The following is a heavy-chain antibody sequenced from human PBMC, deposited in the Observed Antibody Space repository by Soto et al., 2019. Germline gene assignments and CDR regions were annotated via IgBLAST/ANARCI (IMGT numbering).Heavy chain of an antibody. Sequence: GGSLRLSCAASGFTFSSYAMSWVRQAPGKGLEWVSAISGSGGSTYYAESVKGRFTISRDNSKNTLYLQMNSLRAEDTVVYYCARDHYYDYALSHEVDYWGQGTLVTVSS. CDR3: ARDHYYDYALSHEVDY. CDR2: ISGSGGST. V-gene: IGHV3-23*01. J-gene: IGHJ4*02. D-gene: IGHD3-16*01. CDR1: GFTFSSYA.